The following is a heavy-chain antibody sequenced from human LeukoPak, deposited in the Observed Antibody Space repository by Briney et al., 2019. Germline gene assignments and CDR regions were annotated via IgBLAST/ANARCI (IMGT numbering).Heavy chain of an antibody. CDR3: ARDTSDDIVVVPAALVFDY. CDR1: GFTFSSYS. V-gene: IGHV3-21*01. J-gene: IGHJ4*02. CDR2: ISSSSSYI. Sequence: GGSLRLSCAASGFTFSSYSMNWVRQAPGKGLEGVSSISSSSSYIYYADSVKGRFTISRDNAKNSLYLQMNSPRAEDTAVYYCARDTSDDIVVVPAALVFDYWGQGTLVTVSS. D-gene: IGHD2-2*01.